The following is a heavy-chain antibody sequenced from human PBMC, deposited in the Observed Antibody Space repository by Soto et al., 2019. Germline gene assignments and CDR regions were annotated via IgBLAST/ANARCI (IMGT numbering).Heavy chain of an antibody. CDR2: ISYDGSNK. D-gene: IGHD3-16*01. J-gene: IGHJ3*02. V-gene: IGHV3-30-3*01. Sequence: QVQLVESGGGVVQPGRSLRLSCAASGFTFSSYAMHWVRQAPGKGLEWVAVISYDGSNKYYADSVKGRFTISRDNSKNTLYLQMNSLRAEDTAVYYCARDRRARGPGAFDIWGQGTMVTVSS. CDR3: ARDRRARGPGAFDI. CDR1: GFTFSSYA.